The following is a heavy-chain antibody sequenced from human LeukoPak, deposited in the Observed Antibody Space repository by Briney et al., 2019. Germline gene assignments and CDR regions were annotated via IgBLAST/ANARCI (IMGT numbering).Heavy chain of an antibody. CDR1: GDSISSGGYS. Sequence: SETLSLTCAVSGDSISSGGYSWSWIRQTPGKGLEWIAYIHDSGSTYNNPSLKTRLSISIDTSKNQFSLKLNSVSAADTAVYYCARSDGYGLVGIWGQGTMVTVSS. CDR3: ARSDGYGLVGI. D-gene: IGHD3-10*01. J-gene: IGHJ3*02. V-gene: IGHV4-30-4*07. CDR2: IHDSGST.